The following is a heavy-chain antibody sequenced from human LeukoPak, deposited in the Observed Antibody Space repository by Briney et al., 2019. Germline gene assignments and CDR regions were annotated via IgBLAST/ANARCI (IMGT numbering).Heavy chain of an antibody. D-gene: IGHD2-8*02. J-gene: IGHJ4*02. Sequence: GGSLRLSCAASGFTFSTFAMIWVRQPPGKGLEWVSSIFPSGGEIHYADSVRGRFTISRDNSKSHLSLQMNSLRAEDTAIYYCATYRQVLLPFESWGQGTLVTVSS. CDR3: ATYRQVLLPFES. CDR1: GFTFSTFA. CDR2: IFPSGGEI. V-gene: IGHV3-23*01.